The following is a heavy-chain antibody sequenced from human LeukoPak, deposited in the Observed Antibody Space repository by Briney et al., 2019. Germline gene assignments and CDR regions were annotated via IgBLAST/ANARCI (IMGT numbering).Heavy chain of an antibody. CDR3: ARTRIEYSSSRYFDY. CDR2: INHSGST. Sequence: SETLSLTCAVYGGSFSGYYWSWIRQPPGKGLEWIGEINHSGSTNYNPSLKSRVTISADTSKNQFSLKLSSVTAADTAVYYCARTRIEYSSSRYFDYWGQGTLVTVSS. D-gene: IGHD6-6*01. V-gene: IGHV4-34*01. J-gene: IGHJ4*02. CDR1: GGSFSGYY.